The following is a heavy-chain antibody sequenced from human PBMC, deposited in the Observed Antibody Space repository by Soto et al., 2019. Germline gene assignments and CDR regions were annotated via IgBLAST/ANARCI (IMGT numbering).Heavy chain of an antibody. CDR2: ISSSSSYI. J-gene: IGHJ4*02. D-gene: IGHD3-22*01. V-gene: IGHV3-21*01. CDR3: GADYYDSSGYYLPLYY. Sequence: GGSLRLSCAASGFTFSSYSMNWVRQAPGKGLEWVSSISSSSSYIYYADSVKGRFTISRDNAKNSLYLQMNSLRAEDTAVYYCGADYYDSSGYYLPLYYWGQGTLVTVSS. CDR1: GFTFSSYS.